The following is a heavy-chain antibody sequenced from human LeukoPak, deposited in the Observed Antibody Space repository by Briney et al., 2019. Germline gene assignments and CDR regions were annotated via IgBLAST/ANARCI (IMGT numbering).Heavy chain of an antibody. D-gene: IGHD2-2*01. CDR2: IHYSGST. CDR3: ARLGPQYCSSTSCYQFDY. J-gene: IGHJ4*02. V-gene: IGHV4-59*08. Sequence: SETLSLTCTVSGGSIRSYYWSWIRQPPGKGLEWIGYIHYSGSTNYNPSLKSRVTITVDQSKNQYSLKLTSVTGADTAVYYCARLGPQYCSSTSCYQFDYWGQGTLVTVSS. CDR1: GGSIRSYY.